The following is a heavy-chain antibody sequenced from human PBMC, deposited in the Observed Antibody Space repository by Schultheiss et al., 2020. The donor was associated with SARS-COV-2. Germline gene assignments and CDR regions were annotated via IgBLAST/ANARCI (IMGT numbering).Heavy chain of an antibody. D-gene: IGHD3-22*01. CDR2: INHSGST. CDR3: ARGRYYDSSGYYGVWDY. J-gene: IGHJ4*02. Sequence: SQTLSLTCAVSGGSFSGYYWSWIRQPPGKGLEWIGEINHSGSTNYNPSLKSRVTISVDTSKNQFSLKLSSVTAADTAVYYCARGRYYDSSGYYGVWDYWGQGTLVTVSS. V-gene: IGHV4-34*01. CDR1: GGSFSGYY.